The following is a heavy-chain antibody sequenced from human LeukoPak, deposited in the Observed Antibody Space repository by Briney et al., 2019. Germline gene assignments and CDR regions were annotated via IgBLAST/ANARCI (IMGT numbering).Heavy chain of an antibody. Sequence: SETLSLTCTVSGGSISSSSYYWGWIRQPPGKGLEWIGSIYYSGSTYYNPSLKSRVTISVDTSKNQFSLKLSSVTAADTAVYYCARTPRNCDGGDCPTPYYFDYWGQGTLVTVSS. D-gene: IGHD2-21*02. V-gene: IGHV4-39*07. J-gene: IGHJ4*02. CDR2: IYYSGST. CDR3: ARTPRNCDGGDCPTPYYFDY. CDR1: GGSISSSSYY.